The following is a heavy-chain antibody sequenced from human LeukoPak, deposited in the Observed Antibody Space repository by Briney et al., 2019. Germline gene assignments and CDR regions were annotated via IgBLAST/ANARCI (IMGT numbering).Heavy chain of an antibody. V-gene: IGHV1-69*05. CDR3: ARDSAWGPEFDY. Sequence: ASVKVSCKAPGGTFSSYAISWVRQAPGQGLEWMGRIIPIFGTANYAQKFQGRVTITTDESTSTAYMELSSLRSEDTAVYYCARDSAWGPEFDYWGQGTLVTVSS. CDR1: GGTFSSYA. CDR2: IIPIFGTA. D-gene: IGHD7-27*01. J-gene: IGHJ4*02.